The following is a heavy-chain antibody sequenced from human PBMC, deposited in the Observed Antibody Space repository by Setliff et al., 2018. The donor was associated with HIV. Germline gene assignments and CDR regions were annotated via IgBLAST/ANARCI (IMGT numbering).Heavy chain of an antibody. CDR2: ISAYNGNT. CDR3: AREIGDYYDSSGYYPPTDYYYGMGV. CDR1: GYTFTSYD. J-gene: IGHJ6*02. Sequence: ASVKVSCKASGYTFTSYDISWVRQAPGQGLEWMGWISAYNGNTNYAQKLQGRVTMTTDTSTSTAYMELRSLRSDDTAVYYCAREIGDYYDSSGYYPPTDYYYGMGVWGQGTTVTVSS. D-gene: IGHD3-22*01. V-gene: IGHV1-18*01.